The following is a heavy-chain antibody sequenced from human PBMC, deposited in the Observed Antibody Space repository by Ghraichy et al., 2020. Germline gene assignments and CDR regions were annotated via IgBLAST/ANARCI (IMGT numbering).Heavy chain of an antibody. V-gene: IGHV3-7*01. CDR2: IKEDGSEK. J-gene: IGHJ4*02. D-gene: IGHD3-3*01. Sequence: SCAASGFTFSSFWMSWVRQAPGKGLEWVANIKEDGSEKYYVDSVKGRFTISRDDAKNSLYLQMNSLRAEDTAVYYCAREVGVALWGQGTLVTVSS. CDR3: AREVGVAL. CDR1: GFTFSSFW.